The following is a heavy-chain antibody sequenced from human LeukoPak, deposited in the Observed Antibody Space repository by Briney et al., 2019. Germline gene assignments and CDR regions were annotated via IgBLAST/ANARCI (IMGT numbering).Heavy chain of an antibody. D-gene: IGHD3-3*01. J-gene: IGHJ5*02. CDR3: ARVAPQGSYDFWSGYYWLDP. V-gene: IGHV1-8*01. CDR1: GYTFTSYD. Sequence: GASVKVSCKASGYTFTSYDINWVRQATGQGLEWMGWMNPNSGNTGYAQKFQGRVTMTRNTSISTAYMELSSLRSEDTAVYYCARVAPQGSYDFWSGYYWLDPWGQGTLVTVSS. CDR2: MNPNSGNT.